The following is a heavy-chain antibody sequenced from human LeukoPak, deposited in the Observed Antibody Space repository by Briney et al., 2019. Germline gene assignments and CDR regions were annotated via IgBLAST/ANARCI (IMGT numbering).Heavy chain of an antibody. J-gene: IGHJ3*02. Sequence: PGGSLRLSCAASGFTVSSNHMSWVRQAPGKGLEWVSVIYSGGSTYYADSVKGRFTISRDNSKNTLYLQMNSLRAEDTAVYYCARDEGGGVYSGYAAFDIWGQGTMVTVSS. CDR2: IYSGGST. CDR3: ARDEGGGVYSGYAAFDI. CDR1: GFTVSSNH. V-gene: IGHV3-53*01. D-gene: IGHD5-12*01.